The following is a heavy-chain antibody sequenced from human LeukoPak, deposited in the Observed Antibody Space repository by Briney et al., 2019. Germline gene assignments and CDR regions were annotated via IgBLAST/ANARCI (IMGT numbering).Heavy chain of an antibody. CDR2: IYYSGST. CDR3: ARDSSSWYFYRNYYYYYGMDV. D-gene: IGHD6-13*01. J-gene: IGHJ6*02. V-gene: IGHV4-39*01. Sequence: SETLSLTCTVSGGSISSSSYYWGWVRQPPGKGLEWIGSIYYSGSTYYNPSLKSRVTISVDTSKNQFSLKLSPVTAADTAVYYCARDSSSWYFYRNYYYYYGMDVWGQGTTVTVPS. CDR1: GGSISSSSYY.